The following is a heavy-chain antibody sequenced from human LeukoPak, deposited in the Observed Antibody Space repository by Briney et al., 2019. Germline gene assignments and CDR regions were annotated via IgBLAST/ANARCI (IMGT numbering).Heavy chain of an antibody. CDR3: ARHVLTVAGTIFDY. J-gene: IGHJ4*02. CDR1: GGSFSGYY. CDR2: INHSGGT. V-gene: IGHV4-34*01. D-gene: IGHD6-19*01. Sequence: SETLSLTCAVYGGSFSGYYWSWIRQPPGKGLEWIGEINHSGGTNYHPSLKSRVTISVDTSKNQFSLKLSSVTAADTAVYYCARHVLTVAGTIFDYWGQGTLVTVSS.